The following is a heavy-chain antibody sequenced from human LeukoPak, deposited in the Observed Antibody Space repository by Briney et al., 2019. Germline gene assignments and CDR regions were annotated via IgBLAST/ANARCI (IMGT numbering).Heavy chain of an antibody. CDR2: IYHSGST. Sequence: SETLSLTCAVSGGSISSNNWWSWVRQPPGKGLEWIGEIYHSGSTNYNPSLKSRVTISVDKSKNQFSLKLSSVTAADTAVYYCARAPVNYYDSSGYQVADAFDIWGQGTMVTVSS. D-gene: IGHD3-22*01. J-gene: IGHJ3*02. CDR1: GGSISSNNW. CDR3: ARAPVNYYDSSGYQVADAFDI. V-gene: IGHV4-4*02.